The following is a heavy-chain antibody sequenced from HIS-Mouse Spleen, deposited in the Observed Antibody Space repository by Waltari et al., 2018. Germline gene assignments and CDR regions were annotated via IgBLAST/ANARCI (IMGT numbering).Heavy chain of an antibody. Sequence: QVQLVESGGGLVQPGRSLRLSFSASGFTFSSYGMHWVRQAPGKGLEWVAVISYDGSNKYYADSVKGRFTISRDNSKNTLYLQMNSLRAEDTAVYYCAKASSGWLDYWGQGTLVTVSS. CDR3: AKASSGWLDY. D-gene: IGHD6-19*01. CDR2: ISYDGSNK. V-gene: IGHV3-30*18. J-gene: IGHJ4*02. CDR1: GFTFSSYG.